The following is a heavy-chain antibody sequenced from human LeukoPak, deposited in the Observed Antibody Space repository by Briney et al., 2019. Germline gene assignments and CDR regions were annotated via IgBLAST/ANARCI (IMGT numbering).Heavy chain of an antibody. CDR2: IIPIFGTA. D-gene: IGHD2-2*01. Sequence: ASVKVSCKASGYTFTSYGISWVRQAPGQGLEWMGGIIPIFGTANYAQKFQGRVTITADESTSTAYMELSSLRSEDTAVYYCAIYCSSTSCYYAFDIWGQGTMVTVSS. V-gene: IGHV1-69*13. CDR3: AIYCSSTSCYYAFDI. J-gene: IGHJ3*02. CDR1: GYTFTSYG.